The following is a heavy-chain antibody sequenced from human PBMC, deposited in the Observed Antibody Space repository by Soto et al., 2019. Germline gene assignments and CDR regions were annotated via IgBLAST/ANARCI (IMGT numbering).Heavy chain of an antibody. J-gene: IGHJ4*02. CDR3: ARDRPEYYDSSGTFDY. Sequence: SQTLSLTCTVSGGSISSYYWSWIRQPPGKGLEWIGYIYYSGSTNYNPSLKSRVTISVDTSKNQFSLKLSSVTAADTAVYYCARDRPEYYDSSGTFDYWGQGTLVTVSS. CDR2: IYYSGST. V-gene: IGHV4-59*01. D-gene: IGHD3-22*01. CDR1: GGSISSYY.